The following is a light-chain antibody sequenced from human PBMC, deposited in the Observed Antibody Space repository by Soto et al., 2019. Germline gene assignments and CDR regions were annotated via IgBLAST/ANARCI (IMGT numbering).Light chain of an antibody. J-gene: IGLJ3*02. CDR3: QSYDSSLNAVV. CDR2: GNK. Sequence: QPVLTQPPSVSGAPGQRVTISCTGLSSNIGAGYDVNWYQQVPGTAPKLLIYGNKNRPSGVPDRFSGSRSGTSGSLAITGLQTEDEADYFCQSYDSSLNAVVFGGGTKLTVL. V-gene: IGLV1-40*01. CDR1: SSNIGAGYD.